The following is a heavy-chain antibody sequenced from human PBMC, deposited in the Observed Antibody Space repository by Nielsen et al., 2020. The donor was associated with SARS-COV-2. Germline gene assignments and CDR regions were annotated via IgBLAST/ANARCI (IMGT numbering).Heavy chain of an antibody. V-gene: IGHV4-39*01. CDR3: ARQPVGATDPGYFDL. J-gene: IGHJ2*01. CDR1: GGSISSSSYY. D-gene: IGHD1-26*01. Sequence: SETLSLTCTVSGGSISSSSYYWGWIRQPPGKGLEWIGSIYYSGSTYYNPSLKSRVTISVDTSKNQFSLKLSSVTAADTAVYYCARQPVGATDPGYFDLWGRGTLVTVSS. CDR2: IYYSGST.